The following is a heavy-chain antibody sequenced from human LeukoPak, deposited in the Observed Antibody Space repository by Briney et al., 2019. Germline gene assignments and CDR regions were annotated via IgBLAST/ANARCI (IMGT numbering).Heavy chain of an antibody. Sequence: GASVKVSCKASGYTFTGYYMHWVRQAPGQGLEWMGWINPNSGGTNYAQKFQGRVTMTRDTSISTAYMELSRLRSDDTAVYYCARDPYDGSGYGYDYWGQGTLVTVSS. V-gene: IGHV1-2*02. CDR2: INPNSGGT. J-gene: IGHJ4*02. CDR1: GYTFTGYY. D-gene: IGHD3-22*01. CDR3: ARDPYDGSGYGYDY.